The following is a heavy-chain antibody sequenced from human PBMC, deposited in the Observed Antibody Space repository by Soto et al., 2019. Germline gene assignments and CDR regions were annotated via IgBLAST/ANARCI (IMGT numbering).Heavy chain of an antibody. CDR1: GSSISPYY. J-gene: IGHJ4*02. D-gene: IGHD4-17*01. Sequence: SETLSLTCFVSGSSISPYYWTWIRQPPGKGLEWIGNTYYSGSTNYNPSLKSRVTISVDPSKKQFSLRLTSVTAADTAVYYCSRVGGYYGDYPNFDYWGQGTRVTVSS. V-gene: IGHV4-59*01. CDR3: SRVGGYYGDYPNFDY. CDR2: TYYSGST.